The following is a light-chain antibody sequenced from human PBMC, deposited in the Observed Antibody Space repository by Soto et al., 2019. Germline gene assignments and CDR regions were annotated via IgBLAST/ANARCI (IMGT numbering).Light chain of an antibody. V-gene: IGKV1-5*01. CDR2: DAS. CDR3: QQYNSYSPTWT. J-gene: IGKJ1*01. CDR1: QSISSW. Sequence: DIQMTQSPSTLSASVGDRVTITCRASQSISSWLAWYQQKPGKAPKLLIYDASSLKSGVPSRFSGSGSGTEFTLTISSLQPDDFATDYCQQYNSYSPTWTFGQGTKVEIK.